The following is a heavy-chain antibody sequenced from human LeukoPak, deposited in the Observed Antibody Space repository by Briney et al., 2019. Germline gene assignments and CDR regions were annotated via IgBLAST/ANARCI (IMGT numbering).Heavy chain of an antibody. CDR3: ARMGFTGNTSRPYFYSPRAV. J-gene: IGHJ4*03. V-gene: IGHV3-33*08. CDR2: IWYDGSNK. D-gene: IGHD1-7*01. Sequence: GGSLRLSCAASGFTFSSYAMHWVRQAPGKGLEWVAVIWYDGSNKYYADSVKGRFTISRDNSKNTLYLQMNSLRAEDTAMYYWARMGFTGNTSRPYFYSPRAVGAQGTRVTVSS. CDR1: GFTFSSYA.